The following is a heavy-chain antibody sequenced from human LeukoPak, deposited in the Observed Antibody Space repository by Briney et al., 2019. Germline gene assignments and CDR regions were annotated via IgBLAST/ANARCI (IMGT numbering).Heavy chain of an antibody. CDR1: GFTFSSAA. J-gene: IGHJ4*02. V-gene: IGHV3-23*01. CDR2: VNGSDDRT. CDR3: AKGPQLGSGYHPDS. D-gene: IGHD3-22*01. Sequence: QPGGSLSLACAASGFTFSSAAMTWVRQGAGKGVEWVSTVNGSDDRTYYAGCVKGRFTVARDCCKKTLHLQMNSLRVDDTAIYYCAKGPQLGSGYHPDSWGQGTLVTVSS.